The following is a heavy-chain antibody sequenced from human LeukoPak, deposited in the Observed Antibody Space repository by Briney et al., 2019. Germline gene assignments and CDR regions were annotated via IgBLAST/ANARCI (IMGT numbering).Heavy chain of an antibody. J-gene: IGHJ4*02. CDR3: ARDGQQWPIYY. CDR1: GFTFNNYE. D-gene: IGHD6-19*01. V-gene: IGHV3-48*03. CDR2: ISSNGTIV. Sequence: GGSLRLSCAASGFTFNNYEMIWVRQAPGKGLEWVSYISSNGTIVYYADSVRGRFTISRDNAKNSLYLQMNSLRAEDTAVYYCARDGQQWPIYYWGQGTLVTVSS.